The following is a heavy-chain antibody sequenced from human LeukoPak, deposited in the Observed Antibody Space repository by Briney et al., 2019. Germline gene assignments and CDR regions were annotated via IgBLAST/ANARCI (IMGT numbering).Heavy chain of an antibody. J-gene: IGHJ4*02. CDR2: MNPNSGNT. V-gene: IGHV1-8*03. Sequence: GASVKVSCRASGYIFTGYLVHWVRQAPGQSLEWKGWMNPNSGNTGYAQRFQGRVTITRNTSISTAYMELSSLRSEDTAVYYCARVGRLLWFGESQKELDYWGQGTLVTVSS. CDR1: GYIFTGYL. D-gene: IGHD3-10*01. CDR3: ARVGRLLWFGESQKELDY.